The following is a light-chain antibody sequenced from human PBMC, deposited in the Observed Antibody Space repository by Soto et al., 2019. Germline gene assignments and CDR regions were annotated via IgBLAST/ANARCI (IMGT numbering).Light chain of an antibody. J-gene: IGKJ1*01. CDR3: QQCAYSPRT. V-gene: IGKV3-20*01. Sequence: EIVLAQSPATLSLSPGDRATLCCRAGQSVSSSYLAWYQQKPGQAPRLLIDDASIRATGIPDRFSGSGSERDFTLTISRLEPEDFAVYYCQQCAYSPRTFGQGTKVDIK. CDR2: DAS. CDR1: QSVSSSY.